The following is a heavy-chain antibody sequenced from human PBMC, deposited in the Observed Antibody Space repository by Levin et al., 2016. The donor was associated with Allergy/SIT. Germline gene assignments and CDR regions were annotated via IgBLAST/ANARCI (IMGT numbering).Heavy chain of an antibody. J-gene: IGHJ4*02. D-gene: IGHD6-13*01. Sequence: GESLKISCAASGFTFTSYAMSWVRQAPGKGLEWVSGIGNSGGSTYYADSVKGRFTISRDNSKSTLFLQMDSLRTEDTAVYYCAKDPTTGYSTTWFSSGFDYWGQGTLVTVSS. CDR1: GFTFTSYA. V-gene: IGHV3-23*01. CDR3: AKDPTTGYSTTWFSSGFDY. CDR2: IGNSGGST.